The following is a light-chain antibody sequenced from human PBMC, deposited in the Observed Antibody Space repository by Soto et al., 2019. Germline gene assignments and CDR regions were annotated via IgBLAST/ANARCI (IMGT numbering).Light chain of an antibody. CDR2: DAS. CDR1: QTISIY. Sequence: DIQMTQSPSSLSASVGDRVTITCRASQTISIYLNWYQQKPGKAPRLLIYDASSLLSGVPSRFSGSGSGTDFTLTIASLQPEDFSTYYCQQSDSTPYTFGQGTKVEI. V-gene: IGKV1-39*01. CDR3: QQSDSTPYT. J-gene: IGKJ2*01.